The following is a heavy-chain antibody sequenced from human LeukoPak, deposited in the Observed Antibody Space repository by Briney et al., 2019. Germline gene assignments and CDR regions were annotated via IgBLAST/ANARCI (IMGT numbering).Heavy chain of an antibody. CDR1: GGSISNFY. D-gene: IGHD4-23*01. J-gene: IGHJ4*02. CDR2: ISTSGNT. CDR3: ARGLDYGGNDY. V-gene: IGHV4-4*07. Sequence: SETLSLTCTVSGGSISNFYWSWIRQPAGKGLEWIGRISTSGNTDYNPYLKSRVTMSVDTSKKQFSLKLSSVTAADTAVYYCARGLDYGGNDYWGQGTLVTVSS.